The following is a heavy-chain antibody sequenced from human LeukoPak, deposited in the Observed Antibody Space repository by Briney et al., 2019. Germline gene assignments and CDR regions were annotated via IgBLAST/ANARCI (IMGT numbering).Heavy chain of an antibody. V-gene: IGHV3-23*01. CDR3: AKGSRGLYYYDSRVLYYFDY. D-gene: IGHD3-22*01. J-gene: IGHJ4*02. CDR2: ISGSGGST. CDR1: GFTFSSYG. Sequence: GGSLRLSCAASGFTFSSYGMSWVRQAPGKGLEWVSAISGSGGSTYYADSVKGRFTISRDNSKNTLYLQMNSLRAEDTAVYYCAKGSRGLYYYDSRVLYYFDYWGQGTLVTVSS.